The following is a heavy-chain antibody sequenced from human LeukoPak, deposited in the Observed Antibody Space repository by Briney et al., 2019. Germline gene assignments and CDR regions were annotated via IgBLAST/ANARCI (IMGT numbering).Heavy chain of an antibody. J-gene: IGHJ4*02. CDR3: ARVVGAVIDY. V-gene: IGHV3-21*01. D-gene: IGHD1-26*01. CDR2: ISSSSSYI. CDR1: GFTFSSYS. Sequence: GGSLRLSCAASGFTFSSYSMNWVRQAPGKGLEWVSSISSSSSYIYYADSVKGRFTISRDNAKNSLYLQMNSLRDEDTAVYCCARVVGAVIDYWGQGTLVTVSS.